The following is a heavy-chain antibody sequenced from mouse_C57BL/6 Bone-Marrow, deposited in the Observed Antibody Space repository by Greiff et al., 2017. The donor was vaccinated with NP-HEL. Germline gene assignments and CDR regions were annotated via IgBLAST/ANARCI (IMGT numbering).Heavy chain of an antibody. Sequence: VQLQQSGPELVKPGASVKISCKASGYAFSSSWMNWVKQRPGKGLEWIGRIYPGDGDTNYNGKVKGKATLTADKSSSTAYMQLSSLTSADSAVYFCAKNYVGYPAWFAYWGQGTLVTVSA. J-gene: IGHJ3*01. D-gene: IGHD2-3*01. CDR2: IYPGDGDT. CDR1: GYAFSSSW. CDR3: AKNYVGYPAWFAY. V-gene: IGHV1-82*01.